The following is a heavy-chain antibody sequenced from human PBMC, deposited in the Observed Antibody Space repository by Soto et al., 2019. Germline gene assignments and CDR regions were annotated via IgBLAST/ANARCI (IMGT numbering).Heavy chain of an antibody. CDR2: ITWNGGNT. J-gene: IGHJ6*02. D-gene: IGHD3-3*01. Sequence: GGSLRLSCAASGFRFDDYNIHWVRQAPGKGLEWVSLITWNGGNTYYADSVKGRFTISRDGTTESVSLQMTSLKREDTGLYYCARETLSFGSALDVWGQGTMVTVSS. CDR3: ARETLSFGSALDV. V-gene: IGHV3-43*01. CDR1: GFRFDDYN.